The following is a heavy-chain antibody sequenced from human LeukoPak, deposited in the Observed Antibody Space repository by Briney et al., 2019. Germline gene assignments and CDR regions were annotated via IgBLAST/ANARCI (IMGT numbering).Heavy chain of an antibody. CDR3: ASVVTPDWYFDL. CDR1: GGSISSYY. CDR2: IHYSGST. J-gene: IGHJ2*01. Sequence: SETLSLTCTVSGGSISSYYWSWIRQPPGKGLEWIGYIHYSGSTNYNPSLKSRVTISVDTSKNQFSLKLSSVTAADTAVYYCASVVTPDWYFDLWGRGTLVTVSS. V-gene: IGHV4-59*08. D-gene: IGHD4-23*01.